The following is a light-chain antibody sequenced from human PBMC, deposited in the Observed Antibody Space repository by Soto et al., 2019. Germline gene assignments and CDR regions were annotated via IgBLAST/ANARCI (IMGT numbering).Light chain of an antibody. CDR2: GNS. V-gene: IGLV1-40*01. Sequence: QPVLTQPPSVSGAPGQRVTISCTGSSSNIGAGYDVHWYQQLPGTAPKLLIYGNSNRPSGVPDRFSGSKSGTSASLAITGLQAEDEADYYCQSYDSSPSGSPYVFGTGTQLTVL. CDR1: SSNIGAGYD. J-gene: IGLJ1*01. CDR3: QSYDSSPSGSPYV.